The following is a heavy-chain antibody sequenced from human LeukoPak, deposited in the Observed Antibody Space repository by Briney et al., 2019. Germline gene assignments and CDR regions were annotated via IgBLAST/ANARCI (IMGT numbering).Heavy chain of an antibody. CDR3: AKDLVGNYYDSSGCFDY. J-gene: IGHJ4*02. Sequence: GGSLRLSCAASGFTFSSYGMHWVRQAPGKGLEWVSAISGGGGSTYYADSVKGRFTISRDNSKNTLYLQMNSLRAEDTAVYYCAKDLVGNYYDSSGCFDYWGQGTLVTVSS. CDR1: GFTFSSYG. D-gene: IGHD3-22*01. V-gene: IGHV3-23*01. CDR2: ISGGGGST.